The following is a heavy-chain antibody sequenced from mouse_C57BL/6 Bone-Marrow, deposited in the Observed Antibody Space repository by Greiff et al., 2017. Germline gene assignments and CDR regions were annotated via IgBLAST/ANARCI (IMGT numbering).Heavy chain of an antibody. CDR3: ATYCDGYCYLDD. D-gene: IGHD2-3*01. CDR2: INSDGGST. J-gene: IGHJ1*03. V-gene: IGHV5-2*01. CDR1: EYEFPSHD. Sequence: EVMLVASGGGLVQPGESLKLSCESNEYEFPSHDMSWVRKTPEKRLELVAAINSDGGSTYYPDTMERRFIISRDTTTETLDLQMSSLRSEDTALYDCATYCDGYCYLDDWGTGTTVTVSS.